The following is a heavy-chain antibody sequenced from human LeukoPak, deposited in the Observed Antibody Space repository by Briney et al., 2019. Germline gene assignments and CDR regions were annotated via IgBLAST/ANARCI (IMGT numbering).Heavy chain of an antibody. V-gene: IGHV3-7*01. CDR1: GFSFSSYW. CDR3: ARGGGYDFWSGYNNWFDP. D-gene: IGHD3-3*01. CDR2: IKQDGSEK. J-gene: IGHJ5*02. Sequence: GGSLRLSCAASGFSFSSYWMSWVRQAPGKGLEWVANIKQDGSEKYYVDSVKGQFTISRDNAKNSLYLQMNSLRAEDTAVYYCARGGGYDFWSGYNNWFDPWGQGTLVTVSS.